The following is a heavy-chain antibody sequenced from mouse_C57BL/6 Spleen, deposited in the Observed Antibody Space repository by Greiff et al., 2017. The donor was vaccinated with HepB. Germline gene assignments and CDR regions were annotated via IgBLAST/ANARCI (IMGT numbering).Heavy chain of an antibody. V-gene: IGHV1-47*01. J-gene: IGHJ1*03. CDR1: GYTFTTYH. CDR3: ARGNGDWYFDV. Sequence: QVQLQQSGAELVKPGASVKMSCKASGYTFTTYHIEWMKQNHGKSLEWIGNFHPYNDDTKYNEKLKGKATLTVEKSSSTVYLKLSRVTSDDSAVYYCARGNGDWYFDVWGTGTTVTVSS. D-gene: IGHD2-1*01. CDR2: FHPYNDDT.